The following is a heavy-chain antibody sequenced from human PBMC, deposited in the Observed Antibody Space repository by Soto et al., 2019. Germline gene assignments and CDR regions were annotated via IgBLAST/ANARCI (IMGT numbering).Heavy chain of an antibody. CDR3: ARGPYVWGSYRWFDY. CDR1: GGSFSGYY. J-gene: IGHJ4*02. D-gene: IGHD3-16*02. CDR2: INHSGST. V-gene: IGHV4-34*01. Sequence: PWETLSLTCAVYGGSFSGYYWSWIRQPPGKGLEWIGEINHSGSTNYNPSLKSRVTISVDTSKNQFSLKLSSVTAADTAVYYCARGPYVWGSYRWFDYWGQGTLVTVSS.